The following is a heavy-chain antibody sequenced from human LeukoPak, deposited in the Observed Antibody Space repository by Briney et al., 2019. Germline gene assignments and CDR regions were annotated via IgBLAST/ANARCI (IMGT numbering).Heavy chain of an antibody. CDR2: ISVGGGST. V-gene: IGHV3-23*01. Sequence: PGGSLRLSCAASGFTFSSYAMRWVRQAPGKGLEWVSGISVGGGSTYYADSVKGRFTISRDNSKNTLYLQMNSLRAEDTAVYYCASTTRGGTYYYYMDVWGKGTTVTISS. CDR3: ASTTRGGTYYYYMDV. D-gene: IGHD1-1*01. CDR1: GFTFSSYA. J-gene: IGHJ6*03.